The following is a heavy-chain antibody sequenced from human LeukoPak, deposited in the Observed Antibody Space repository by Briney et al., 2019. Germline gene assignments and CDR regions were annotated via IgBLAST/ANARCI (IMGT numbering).Heavy chain of an antibody. CDR2: IGTAGDT. D-gene: IGHD6-13*01. V-gene: IGHV3-13*01. CDR3: ARVGSSSWTTIDY. J-gene: IGHJ4*02. Sequence: GGSLRLSCAASGFIFSSYDMHWVRHATGKGLEWVSAIGTAGDTYYPGSVKGRFTISRENAKNSLYLQTNSLRAEDTAVYYCARVGSSSWTTIDYWGQGTLVTVSS. CDR1: GFIFSSYD.